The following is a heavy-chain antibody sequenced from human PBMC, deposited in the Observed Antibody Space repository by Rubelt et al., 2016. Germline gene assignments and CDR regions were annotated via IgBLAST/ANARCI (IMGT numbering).Heavy chain of an antibody. CDR1: GVPISNYY. V-gene: IGHV4-4*09. CDR3: ASRYCAGGSCYFYPEYHLDY. CDR2: INKSGAT. Sequence: QLQLQESGPGLVKPSETLSLTCTVSGVPISNYYWTWIRQPPGKGLEWIGDINKSGATNYNPSLKSRVTISVETSKNQFSLRLSSLTAADTAVYYCASRYCAGGSCYFYPEYHLDYWGQGTLVTVSS. J-gene: IGHJ4*02. D-gene: IGHD2-15*01.